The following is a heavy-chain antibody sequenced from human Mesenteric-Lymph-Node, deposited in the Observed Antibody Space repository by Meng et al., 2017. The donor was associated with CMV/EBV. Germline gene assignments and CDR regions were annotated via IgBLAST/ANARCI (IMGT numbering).Heavy chain of an antibody. CDR3: ARELSDIVVVSARYFDY. CDR1: GDSISPHY. Sequence: SETLSLTCTVSGDSISPHYWSWIRQPPGKGLEWIGTIYYSGSTYYNPSLKSRVTISVETSKNQFSLKLSSVTAADTAVYYCARELSDIVVVSARYFDYWGQGTLVTVSS. V-gene: IGHV4-39*07. CDR2: IYYSGST. D-gene: IGHD2-2*01. J-gene: IGHJ4*02.